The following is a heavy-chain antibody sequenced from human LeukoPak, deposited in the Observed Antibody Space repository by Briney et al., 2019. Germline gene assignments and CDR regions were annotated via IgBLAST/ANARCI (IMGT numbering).Heavy chain of an antibody. V-gene: IGHV4-38-2*02. CDR2: IYHSGST. CDR3: ARPQSSLGGFWYFDL. CDR1: GSSFSGAYY. Sequence: SETLSLTCTVSGSSFSGAYYWGWIRQSPGKGLEWIGSIYHSGSTYSNPSLESRVTISVDTSKNQFTLKLSSVTATDTAVYYCARPQSSLGGFWYFDLWGPSTLVTVSS. J-gene: IGHJ2*01.